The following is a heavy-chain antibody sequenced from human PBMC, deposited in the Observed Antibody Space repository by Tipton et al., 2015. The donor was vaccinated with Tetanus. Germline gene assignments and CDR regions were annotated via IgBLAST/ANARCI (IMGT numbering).Heavy chain of an antibody. CDR2: ISSSGSTI. CDR3: ARQFQHDYGDYGALDY. Sequence: SLRLSCAASGFTFSSYEMNWVRQAPGKGLEWVSYISSSGSTIYYADSVKGRFTISRDNAKNSLYLQMNSLRAEDTAVYYCARQFQHDYGDYGALDYWGQGTLVTVSS. CDR1: GFTFSSYE. V-gene: IGHV3-48*03. D-gene: IGHD4-17*01. J-gene: IGHJ4*02.